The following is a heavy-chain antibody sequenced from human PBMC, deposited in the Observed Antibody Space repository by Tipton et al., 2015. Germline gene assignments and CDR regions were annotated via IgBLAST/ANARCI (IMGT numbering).Heavy chain of an antibody. CDR1: GGSISSYY. V-gene: IGHV4-59*01. J-gene: IGHJ5*02. D-gene: IGHD6-13*01. Sequence: TLSLTCTVSGGSISSYYWSWIRQSPGKGLEWIGYIQYSGSTNYNPSLKSRVTISVDTSKTQFSLKMSSVTASDTAMYYCARGAQHSTWSWGQGTLVSVSS. CDR2: IQYSGST. CDR3: ARGAQHSTWS.